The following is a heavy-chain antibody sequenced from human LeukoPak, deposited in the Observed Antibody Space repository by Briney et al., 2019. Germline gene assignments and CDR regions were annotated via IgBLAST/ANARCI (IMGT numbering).Heavy chain of an antibody. D-gene: IGHD7-27*01. CDR1: GGSISSYY. CDR2: INHSGST. V-gene: IGHV4-34*01. Sequence: SETLSLTCTVSGGSISSYYWSWIRQPPGKGLEWIGEINHSGSTNYNPSLKSRVTISVDTSKNQFSLKLSSVTAADTAVYYCARGVLGIRFGHFDLWGRGTLVTVSS. J-gene: IGHJ2*01. CDR3: ARGVLGIRFGHFDL.